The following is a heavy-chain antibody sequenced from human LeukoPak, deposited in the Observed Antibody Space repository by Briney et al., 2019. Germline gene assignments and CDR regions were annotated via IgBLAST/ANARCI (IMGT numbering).Heavy chain of an antibody. CDR3: AKDVGPLVPPGEYFQR. CDR1: GFTFDDYA. D-gene: IGHD6-13*01. CDR2: ISWNSGSI. Sequence: GGSLRLSCAASGFTFDDYAMHWVRQAPGKGLEWVSGISWNSGSIGYADSVKGRFTISRDNAKNSLHLQMNSLRAEDTALYYCAKDVGPLVPPGEYFQRWGQGTLVTVSS. V-gene: IGHV3-9*01. J-gene: IGHJ1*01.